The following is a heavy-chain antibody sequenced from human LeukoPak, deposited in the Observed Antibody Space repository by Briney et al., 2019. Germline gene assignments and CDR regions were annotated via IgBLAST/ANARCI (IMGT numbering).Heavy chain of an antibody. J-gene: IGHJ3*02. D-gene: IGHD2-21*01. CDR2: IYYSGST. V-gene: IGHV4-39*01. CDR3: ARHVVSANAFDI. Sequence: SETLPLTCTVSGGSISSSSYYWGWIRQPPGKGLEWIGSIYYSGSTYYSPSLKSRVTISVDTSKNQFSLKLSSVTAADTAVYYCARHVVSANAFDIWGQGTMVTVSS. CDR1: GGSISSSSYY.